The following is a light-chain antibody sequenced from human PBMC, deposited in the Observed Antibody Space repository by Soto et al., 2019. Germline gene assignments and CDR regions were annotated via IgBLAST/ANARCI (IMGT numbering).Light chain of an antibody. V-gene: IGLV2-14*01. CDR1: SSDVGGYNY. J-gene: IGLJ1*01. CDR3: SSYTSSSTSYV. CDR2: EVS. Sequence: LTQPASVSGSPGQSITISCTGTSSDVGGYNYVSWYQQHPGKAPKLMIYEVSNRPSGVSNRFSGSKSGNTASLTISGLQAEDEADYYCSSYTSSSTSYVFGTGTKV.